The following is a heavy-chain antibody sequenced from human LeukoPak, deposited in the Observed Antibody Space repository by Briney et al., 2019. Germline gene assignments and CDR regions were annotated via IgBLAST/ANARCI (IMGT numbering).Heavy chain of an antibody. D-gene: IGHD2-15*01. CDR1: GYTFTSYG. CDR3: ARDRWYCSDGSCSWFDP. J-gene: IGHJ5*02. CDR2: ISAYNGNT. Sequence: GASVKVSCKASGYTFTSYGISWVRQAPGQGLEWMGWISAYNGNTNYAQKLQGRVTMTTDTSTSTAYMELRSLRSDDTAVYYCARDRWYCSDGSCSWFDPWGQGTLVTVSS. V-gene: IGHV1-18*01.